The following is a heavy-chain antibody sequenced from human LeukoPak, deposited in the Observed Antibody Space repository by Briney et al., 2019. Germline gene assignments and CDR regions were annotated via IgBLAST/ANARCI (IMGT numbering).Heavy chain of an antibody. Sequence: PRGSLRLSCAASGFTFTNNAMIWVRQAPGKGLEWVSGISASGGDTYYTDSVKGRFTISRDNSKNTLYLQMNSLRAEDTAVYYCAKDVGYCISASCSKFYYFDYWSQGSLVTVSS. CDR2: ISASGGDT. V-gene: IGHV3-23*01. J-gene: IGHJ4*02. D-gene: IGHD2-2*01. CDR3: AKDVGYCISASCSKFYYFDY. CDR1: GFTFTNNA.